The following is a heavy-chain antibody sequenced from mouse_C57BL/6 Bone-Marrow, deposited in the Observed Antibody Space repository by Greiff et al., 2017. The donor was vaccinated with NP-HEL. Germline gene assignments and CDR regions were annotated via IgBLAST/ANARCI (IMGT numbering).Heavy chain of an antibody. D-gene: IGHD1-1*01. J-gene: IGHJ2*01. CDR1: GYTFTDYY. CDR3: ARPYYYVSRGYFDY. CDR2: INPYNGGT. Sequence: VQLKQSGPVLVKPGASVKMSCKASGYTFTDYYMNWVKQSHGKSLEWIGVINPYNGGTSYNQKFKGKATLTVDKSSSTAYMELNSLTSEDSAVYYCARPYYYVSRGYFDYWGQGTTLTVSS. V-gene: IGHV1-19*01.